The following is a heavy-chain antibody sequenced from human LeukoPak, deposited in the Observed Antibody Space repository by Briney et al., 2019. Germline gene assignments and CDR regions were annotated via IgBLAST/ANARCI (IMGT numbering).Heavy chain of an antibody. CDR3: ARAFFYGSGSYSVSYFDY. Sequence: GGSLRLSCAASGFTFSSYEMNWVRQAPGKGLEWVSYISSSGSTIYYADSVMGRFTISRDNAKNSLYLQMNSLRAEDTAVYYCARAFFYGSGSYSVSYFDYWGQGTLVTVSS. D-gene: IGHD3-10*01. J-gene: IGHJ4*02. V-gene: IGHV3-48*03. CDR2: ISSSGSTI. CDR1: GFTFSSYE.